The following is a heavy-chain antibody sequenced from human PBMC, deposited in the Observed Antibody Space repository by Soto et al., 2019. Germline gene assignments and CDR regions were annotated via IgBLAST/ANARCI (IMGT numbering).Heavy chain of an antibody. J-gene: IGHJ3*02. CDR1: GGSISSGGFY. D-gene: IGHD6-19*01. CDR2: IYYSGST. CDR3: ARDHRASSSGWHGDAFDI. Sequence: QMQLQESGPGLVKPSQTLSLTCTVSGGSISSGGFYWCWIRQHPGKGLEWIGYIYYSGSTYYNPSLKSRVTISVDTSKNQFSLKLSSVTAAVTAVYYCARDHRASSSGWHGDAFDIWGQGTMVTVSS. V-gene: IGHV4-31*03.